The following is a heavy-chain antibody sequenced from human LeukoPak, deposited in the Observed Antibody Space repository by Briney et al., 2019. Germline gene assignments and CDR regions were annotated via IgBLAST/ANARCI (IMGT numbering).Heavy chain of an antibody. D-gene: IGHD5-18*01. CDR1: GYSFTSFG. CDR2: SSAYNGET. Sequence: VASVKVSCKASGYSFTSFGISWVRQVPGQGLEWMGWSSAYNGETNYVQKFQGRVTMTTDAATSTAYMELRGLRSDDTAVYYCTRDLGVDTSMVFFDYSGQGTVVTVSS. V-gene: IGHV1-18*01. CDR3: TRDLGVDTSMVFFDY. J-gene: IGHJ4*02.